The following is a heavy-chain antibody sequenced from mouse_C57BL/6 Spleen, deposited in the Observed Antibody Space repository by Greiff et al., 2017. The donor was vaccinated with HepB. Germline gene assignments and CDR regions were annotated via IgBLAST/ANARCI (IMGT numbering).Heavy chain of an antibody. J-gene: IGHJ2*01. CDR2: IRNKANGYTT. D-gene: IGHD1-1*01. V-gene: IGHV7-3*01. CDR3: ARFYITTVALDY. Sequence: EVKLVESGGGLVQPGGSLSLSCAASGFTFTDYYMSWVRQPPGKALEWLGFIRNKANGYTTEYSASVKGRFTISRDNSQSILYLQMNALRAEDSATYYCARFYITTVALDYWGQGTTLTVSS. CDR1: GFTFTDYY.